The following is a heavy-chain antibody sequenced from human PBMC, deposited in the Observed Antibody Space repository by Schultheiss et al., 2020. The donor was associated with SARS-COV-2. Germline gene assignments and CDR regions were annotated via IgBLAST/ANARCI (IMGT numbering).Heavy chain of an antibody. J-gene: IGHJ6*03. V-gene: IGHV4-31*11. CDR1: GGSISSGGYY. CDR2: IYYSGST. Sequence: SETLSLTCAVSGGSISSGGYYWSWIRQPPGKGLEWIGYIYYSGSTYYNPSLKSRVTISVDTSKNQFSLKLSSVTAADTAVYYCARVSSSDYYYYYMDVWGKETTVTVSS. D-gene: IGHD6-6*01. CDR3: ARVSSSDYYYYYMDV.